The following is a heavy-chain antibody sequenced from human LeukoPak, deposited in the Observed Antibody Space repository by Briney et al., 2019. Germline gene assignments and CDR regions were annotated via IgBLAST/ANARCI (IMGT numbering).Heavy chain of an antibody. CDR3: ARDYYDSSGYYYFDY. CDR2: IIPIFGTA. J-gene: IGHJ4*02. D-gene: IGHD3-22*01. Sequence: SVKVSCKASGGTFSSYAISLVRQAPGQGLEWMGGIIPIFGTANYAQKFQGRVTITTDESTSTAYMELSSLRSEDTAVYYCARDYYDSSGYYYFDYSGQGTPVTVSS. V-gene: IGHV1-69*05. CDR1: GGTFSSYA.